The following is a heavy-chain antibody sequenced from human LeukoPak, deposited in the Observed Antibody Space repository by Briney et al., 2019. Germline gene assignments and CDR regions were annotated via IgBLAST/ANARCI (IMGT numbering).Heavy chain of an antibody. CDR2: IWYDGSNE. V-gene: IGHV3-33*01. CDR1: GFSFSDYG. CDR3: ARGYCTDGLCYPRDY. D-gene: IGHD2-8*01. J-gene: IGHJ4*02. Sequence: GGSLRLSCAASGFSFSDYGMHWVRQAPGKGLEWVAVIWYDGSNEYYADSVEGRFTISRDNSKNTLYLQMNSLRAEDTAVYYCARGYCTDGLCYPRDYWGQGTLVTVSS.